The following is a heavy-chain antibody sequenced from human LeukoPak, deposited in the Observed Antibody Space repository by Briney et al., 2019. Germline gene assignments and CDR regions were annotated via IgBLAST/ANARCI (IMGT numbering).Heavy chain of an antibody. CDR2: INAGNGNT. D-gene: IGHD2-15*01. V-gene: IGHV1-3*01. J-gene: IGHJ3*02. CDR1: GYTFTSYA. Sequence: ASVKVSCKASGYTFTSYAMHWVRQAPGQRLEWMGWINAGNGNTKYSQKFQGRVTITRDTSASTAYMELSSLRSEDTAVYYCARRGYCSGENCHSNGFDIWGQGTMVTVSS. CDR3: ARRGYCSGENCHSNGFDI.